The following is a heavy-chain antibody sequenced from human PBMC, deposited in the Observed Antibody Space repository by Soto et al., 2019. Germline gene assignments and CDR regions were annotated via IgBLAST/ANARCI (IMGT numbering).Heavy chain of an antibody. CDR3: ARGFSIGWFDP. CDR1: GGSFSGYY. CDR2: INHSGST. Sequence: SETLSLTCAVYGGSFSGYYWSWIRQPPGKGLEWIGEINHSGSTSYNPSLKSRVTISVDTSKNQFSLKLSSVTAADTAVYYCARGFSIGWFDPWGQGTLGTVSS. J-gene: IGHJ5*02. V-gene: IGHV4-34*01.